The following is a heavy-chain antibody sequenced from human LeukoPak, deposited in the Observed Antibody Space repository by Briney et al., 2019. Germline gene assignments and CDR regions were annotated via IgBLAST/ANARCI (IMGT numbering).Heavy chain of an antibody. D-gene: IGHD6-6*01. J-gene: IGHJ4*02. CDR3: ARYAVGARYFDY. Sequence: GGSLRLSCAASAFTFSTYSMNWVRQAPGKGLEWVSYISSSSSTIHYADSVKGRFTISRDNARNSLYLQMNSLRAEDTAVYYCARYAVGARYFDYWGQGTLVTVSS. CDR2: ISSSSSTI. V-gene: IGHV3-48*01. CDR1: AFTFSTYS.